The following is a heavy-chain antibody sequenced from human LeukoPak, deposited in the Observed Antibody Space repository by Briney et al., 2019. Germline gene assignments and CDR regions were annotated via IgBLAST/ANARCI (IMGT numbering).Heavy chain of an antibody. D-gene: IGHD3-22*01. V-gene: IGHV1-18*01. J-gene: IGHJ4*02. CDR1: GYMFIAYG. CDR2: IGAKNGYT. Sequence: GASVNISCKASGYMFIAYGFAWVRQAPGQGLEWLGWIGAKNGYTWYAQKLQGRVTMTTDTTTSTAYMELRSLRSDDTAVYYCARVGRTRYYDSSRDGYWGQGTLVTVSS. CDR3: ARVGRTRYYDSSRDGY.